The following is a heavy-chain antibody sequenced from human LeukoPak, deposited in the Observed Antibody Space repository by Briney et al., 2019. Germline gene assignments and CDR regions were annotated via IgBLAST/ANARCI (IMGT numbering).Heavy chain of an antibody. V-gene: IGHV4-59*01. J-gene: IGHJ3*02. CDR1: GGSISSYY. D-gene: IGHD3-22*01. CDR2: IYYSGST. Sequence: SETLSLTCTVSGGSISSYYWSWIRQPPVKGLEWIGYIYYSGSTNYNPSLKSRVTISVDTSKNQFSLKLSSVTAADTAVYYCAREGGDYYDSEWLDAFDIWGQGTMVTVSS. CDR3: AREGGDYYDSEWLDAFDI.